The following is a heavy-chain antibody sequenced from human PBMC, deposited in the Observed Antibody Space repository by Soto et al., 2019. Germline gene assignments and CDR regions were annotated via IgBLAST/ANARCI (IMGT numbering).Heavy chain of an antibody. CDR3: ARDGSRFDY. J-gene: IGHJ4*02. CDR2: ISNSGDTI. D-gene: IGHD6-13*01. V-gene: IGHV3-48*03. CDR1: GFTFSTYE. Sequence: GGSLRLSCAASGFTFSTYEMNWVRQAPGKGLEWVSYISNSGDTIYYADSVKGRFTIFRDNAKNSLYLQMNSLRVEDTALYYCARDGSRFDYWGQGTLVTVSS.